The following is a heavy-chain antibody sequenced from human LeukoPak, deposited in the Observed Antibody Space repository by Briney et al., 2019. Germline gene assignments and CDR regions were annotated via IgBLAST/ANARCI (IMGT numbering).Heavy chain of an antibody. CDR1: GFTFSSYS. Sequence: PGGSLRLSRAASGFTFSSYSMNWVRQAPGKGLEWVSYISSSSSTIYYADSVKGRFTISRDNAKNSLYLQMNSLRAEDTAVYYCAREGIAVAGIEGSNWFDPWGQGTLVTVSS. V-gene: IGHV3-48*04. J-gene: IGHJ5*02. CDR3: AREGIAVAGIEGSNWFDP. D-gene: IGHD6-19*01. CDR2: ISSSSSTI.